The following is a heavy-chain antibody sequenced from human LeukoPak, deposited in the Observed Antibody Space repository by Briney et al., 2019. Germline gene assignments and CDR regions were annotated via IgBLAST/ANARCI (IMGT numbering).Heavy chain of an antibody. CDR3: ARRHFGSGTYADY. CDR1: GYTFTDYY. CDR2: SNPNSGDT. Sequence: ASVKVSCKASGYTFTDYYMHWVRQAPGQGLEWMGWSNPNSGDTNYAQKFQGRVTMTTDTSMTTAYMELRRLRSDDTAVYYCARRHFGSGTYADYWGQGTLVTVSS. V-gene: IGHV1-2*02. D-gene: IGHD3-10*01. J-gene: IGHJ4*02.